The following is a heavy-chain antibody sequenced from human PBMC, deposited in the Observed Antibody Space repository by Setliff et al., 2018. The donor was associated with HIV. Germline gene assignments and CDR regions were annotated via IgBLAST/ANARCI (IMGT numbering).Heavy chain of an antibody. D-gene: IGHD3-10*01. CDR2: IYHTGIT. CDR1: GGSITRTPYY. V-gene: IGHV4-39*01. CDR3: ARLSGGMVPNY. Sequence: PSETLSLTCTVSGGSITRTPYYWGWLRQPPGKGLEWIGSIYHTGITYDNPSLKSRVTISVDTSKNQISLRLSSVAAADTAVYYCARLSGGMVPNYWGQGTLVTVSS. J-gene: IGHJ4*02.